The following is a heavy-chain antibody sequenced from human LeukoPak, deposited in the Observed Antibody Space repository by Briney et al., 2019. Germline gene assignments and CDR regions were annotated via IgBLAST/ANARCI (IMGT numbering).Heavy chain of an antibody. V-gene: IGHV1-2*02. CDR2: INPNSGGT. CDR3: ARDSGGYYDSSGSPKTGSDDAFDI. CDR1: GYTFTSYY. J-gene: IGHJ3*02. D-gene: IGHD3-22*01. Sequence: ASVKVSCKASGYTFTSYYMHWVRQAPGQGLEWMGWINPNSGGTNYAQKFQGRVTMTRDTSISTAYMELSRLRSDDTAVYYCARDSGGYYDSSGSPKTGSDDAFDIWGQGTMVTVSS.